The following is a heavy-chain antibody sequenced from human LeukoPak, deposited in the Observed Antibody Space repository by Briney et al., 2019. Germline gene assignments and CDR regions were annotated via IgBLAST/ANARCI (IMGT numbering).Heavy chain of an antibody. J-gene: IGHJ5*02. CDR3: ARPILRGTHCFDP. D-gene: IGHD2-15*01. CDR1: VGPIKYYI. Sequence: SETLSLTYTFSVGPIKYYIWSCIRQPPGKGLEWIGYMYYSGSTNYNPSLKSRVTLSLDTSNKQFSLKLSSVTAADTAVYYCARPILRGTHCFDPWGQGTLVTVSS. V-gene: IGHV4-59*08. CDR2: MYYSGST.